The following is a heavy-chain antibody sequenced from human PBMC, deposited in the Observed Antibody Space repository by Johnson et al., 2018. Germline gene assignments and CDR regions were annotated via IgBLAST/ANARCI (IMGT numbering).Heavy chain of an antibody. D-gene: IGHD2-2*01. Sequence: VQLVQSGGGLVKPGGSLRLSCAASGFTFSSSSMNWVRQAPGKGLEWVSVISGSGGSREDAESVKGRVTISRDTSNNTVDLQMNSRRAEYTAVYYWAKGPRYRLLYGEYFQHWGQGTLVTVSS. CDR1: GFTFSSSS. V-gene: IGHV3-23*04. CDR2: ISGSGGSR. CDR3: AKGPRYRLLYGEYFQH. J-gene: IGHJ1*01.